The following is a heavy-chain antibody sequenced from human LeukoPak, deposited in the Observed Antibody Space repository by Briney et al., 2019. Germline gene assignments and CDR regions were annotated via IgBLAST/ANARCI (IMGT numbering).Heavy chain of an antibody. V-gene: IGHV4-34*01. Sequence: SSETLSLTCAVYGGSFSGYYWSWIRQPPGKGLEWIGEINHRGSTNYNPSLKSRVTISVDTSKNQFSLKLSSVTAADTAVYYCARGVRTHIVVVPAAIPVWNYWGQGTLVTVSS. CDR3: ARGVRTHIVVVPAAIPVWNY. J-gene: IGHJ4*02. CDR2: INHRGST. D-gene: IGHD2-2*02. CDR1: GGSFSGYY.